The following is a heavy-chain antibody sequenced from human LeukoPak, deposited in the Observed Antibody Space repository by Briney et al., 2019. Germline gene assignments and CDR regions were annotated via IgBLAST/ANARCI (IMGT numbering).Heavy chain of an antibody. V-gene: IGHV3-23*01. CDR1: GFTFSSYA. CDR3: AKSNCSSTSCFYYYYGMDV. D-gene: IGHD2-2*01. Sequence: GGSLRLSCAASGFTFSSYAMSWVRQAPGKGLEWVSAISGSGGSTYYADSVKGRFTISRDNSKNTLYLQMNSLRAEDTAVYYCAKSNCSSTSCFYYYYGMDVWGQGTTVTVSS. CDR2: ISGSGGST. J-gene: IGHJ6*02.